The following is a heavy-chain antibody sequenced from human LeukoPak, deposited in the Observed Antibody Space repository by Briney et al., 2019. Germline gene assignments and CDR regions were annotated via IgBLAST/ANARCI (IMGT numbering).Heavy chain of an antibody. CDR3: ARVLYYYDSSGDNWFDP. CDR2: IYYSGST. V-gene: IGHV4-39*01. Sequence: PSETLSLTCTVSGGSISSSSYYWGWIRQPPGKGLEWIGSIYYSGSTYYNPSLKSRVTISVDTSKNQFSLKLSSVTAADTAVYYCARVLYYYDSSGDNWFDPWGQGTLVTVSS. D-gene: IGHD3-22*01. J-gene: IGHJ5*02. CDR1: GGSISSSSYY.